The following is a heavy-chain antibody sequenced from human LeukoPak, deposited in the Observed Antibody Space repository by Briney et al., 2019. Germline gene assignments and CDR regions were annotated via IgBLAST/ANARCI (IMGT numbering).Heavy chain of an antibody. J-gene: IGHJ5*02. V-gene: IGHV1-69*05. Sequence: SVKVSCKASGGTFSSYAISWVRQAPGQGLEWMGRIIPIFGTANYAQKFQGGVTITTDESTSTAYMELSSLRSEDTAVYYCARGYYYDSSGYYWSFDPWGQGTLVTVSS. D-gene: IGHD3-22*01. CDR3: ARGYYYDSSGYYWSFDP. CDR2: IIPIFGTA. CDR1: GGTFSSYA.